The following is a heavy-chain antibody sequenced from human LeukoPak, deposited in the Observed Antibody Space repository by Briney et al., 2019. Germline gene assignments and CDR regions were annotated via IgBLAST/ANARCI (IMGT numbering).Heavy chain of an antibody. Sequence: GGSLRLSCAASGFTVSSNYMSWVRQAPGKGLEWVSGISPSGGITYYTDSVKGRFTISRDNSKNTLYLQMNSLRAEDTAVYYCAKDPIWWNYFDYWGQGTLVTVSS. CDR1: GFTVSSNY. CDR2: ISPSGGIT. J-gene: IGHJ4*02. V-gene: IGHV3-23*01. D-gene: IGHD2-8*02. CDR3: AKDPIWWNYFDY.